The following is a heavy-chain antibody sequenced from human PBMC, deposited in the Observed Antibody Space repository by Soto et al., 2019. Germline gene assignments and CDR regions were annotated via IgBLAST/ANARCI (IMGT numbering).Heavy chain of an antibody. CDR1: GFTFSSYA. CDR3: WREATYYYESSGYYV. Sequence: QVRVVESGGGVVQPGRSLRLSCAASGFTFSSYAMHWVRQATGKGLEWVAVIWHDGSKKYYADSVKGRFTISRDNSKNTLYLQMNSLRADDTALYYCWREATYYYESSGYYVWGQGTLVTVSS. J-gene: IGHJ4*02. D-gene: IGHD3-22*01. V-gene: IGHV3-33*01. CDR2: IWHDGSKK.